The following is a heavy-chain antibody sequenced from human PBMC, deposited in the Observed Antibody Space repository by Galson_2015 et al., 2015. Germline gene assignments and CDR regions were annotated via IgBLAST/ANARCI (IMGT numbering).Heavy chain of an antibody. CDR2: LSYDGSNE. J-gene: IGHJ6*03. D-gene: IGHD3-22*01. Sequence: SLRLSCAASGFTFNNYAMHWVRQAPGKGLEWMAVLSYDGSNEYSADSVKGRFTVSRDNSKNTLYLQMNSLRTEDTAVYYCARGPNTRAMSSGYYKYYYYYMDVWGKGTTVTVSS. CDR1: GFTFNNYA. V-gene: IGHV3-30-3*01. CDR3: ARGPNTRAMSSGYYKYYYYYMDV.